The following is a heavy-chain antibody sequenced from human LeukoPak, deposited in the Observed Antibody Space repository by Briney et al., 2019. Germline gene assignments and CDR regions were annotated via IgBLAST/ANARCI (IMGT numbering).Heavy chain of an antibody. CDR2: INHSGST. V-gene: IGHV4-34*01. D-gene: IGHD6-19*01. Sequence: SETLSLTCAVYGGSFSCYYWSWFRQPPGKGLEWIGEINHSGSTNYNPSLKSRVTISVDTSKNQFSLKLSSVTAADTAGYYCARVWRAGRNFDYWGQGTLVTVSS. CDR3: ARVWRAGRNFDY. J-gene: IGHJ4*02. CDR1: GGSFSCYY.